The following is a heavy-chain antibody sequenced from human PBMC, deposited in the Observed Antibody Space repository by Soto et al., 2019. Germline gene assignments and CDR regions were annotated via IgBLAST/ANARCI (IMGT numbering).Heavy chain of an antibody. CDR2: ITPILGET. D-gene: IGHD5-18*01. V-gene: IGHV1-69*14. Sequence: QVHLVQSGTEVRKPGSSVTVSCKVSGGTFSTYTISWVRQAPGQGLQWMGAITPILGETTYAQHFQGRVFITADISATTAYMELSDLTSDDTAMYYCGRVPRYSFPTSDSLDQWGQGTRVTVSS. J-gene: IGHJ4*02. CDR3: GRVPRYSFPTSDSLDQ. CDR1: GGTFSTYT.